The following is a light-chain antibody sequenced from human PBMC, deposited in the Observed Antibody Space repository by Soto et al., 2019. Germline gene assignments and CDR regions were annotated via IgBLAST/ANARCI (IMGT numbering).Light chain of an antibody. V-gene: IGKV1-39*01. J-gene: IGKJ5*01. CDR2: AAS. CDR1: QTISSW. CDR3: QQSYSTPT. Sequence: DIQMTQSPSTLSGSVGDRVTITCRASQTISSWLAWYQQKPGKAPKRLIYAASNFQSGVPSRFSGSGSGTDFTLTISSLQPEDFATYYCQQSYSTPTFGQGTRLEI.